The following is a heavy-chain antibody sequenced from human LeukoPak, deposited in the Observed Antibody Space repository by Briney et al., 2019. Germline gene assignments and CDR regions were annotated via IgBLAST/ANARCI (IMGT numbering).Heavy chain of an antibody. Sequence: ASVKVSCKASGYTFISYGISWVRQAPGQGLEWMGWISGYNGNTNYAQKFQGRVTMTTDTSTSTVYMELRSLRSDDTAVYYCARDGNGPADYWGQGTLVTVSS. V-gene: IGHV1-18*01. CDR2: ISGYNGNT. J-gene: IGHJ4*02. CDR3: ARDGNGPADY. D-gene: IGHD2-8*01. CDR1: GYTFISYG.